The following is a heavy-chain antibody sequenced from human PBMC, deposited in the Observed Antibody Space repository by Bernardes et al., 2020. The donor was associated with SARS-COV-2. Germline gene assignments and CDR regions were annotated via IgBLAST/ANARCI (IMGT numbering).Heavy chain of an antibody. J-gene: IGHJ4*02. V-gene: IGHV4-31*03. CDR2: IYSSGGT. Sequence: LSLTCTVSGCPISSGGYYLSWIRQHPGKGLEWIGYIYSSGGTYYNPSLKSRVSISLDPSKNQFSLKLSPVTAADTAVYYCARERWNIRDIDCWGQGTLVTVSS. D-gene: IGHD1-1*01. CDR1: GCPISSGGYY. CDR3: ARERWNIRDIDC.